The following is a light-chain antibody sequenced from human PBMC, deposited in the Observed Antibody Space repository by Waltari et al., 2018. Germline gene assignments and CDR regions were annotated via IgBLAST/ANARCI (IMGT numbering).Light chain of an antibody. J-gene: IGKJ3*01. CDR1: QGISSY. CDR2: AAS. Sequence: IQLTQSPSFLSASVGDRVTITCRASQGISSYLAWYQQKPGKAPKLLIYAASTLQSGVPSRFSGSGSGTEFTLTISSLQPEDFATYYCQQLNSYPGFGPGTKVDIK. CDR3: QQLNSYPG. V-gene: IGKV1-9*01.